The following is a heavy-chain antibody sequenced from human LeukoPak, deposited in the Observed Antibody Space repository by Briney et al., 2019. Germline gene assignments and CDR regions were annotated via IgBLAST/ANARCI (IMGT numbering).Heavy chain of an antibody. D-gene: IGHD6-13*01. CDR1: GGSFSGYY. CDR2: INHSGST. Sequence: SETLSLTCAVYGGSFSGYYWSWIRQPPGKGLGWIGEINHSGSTNYNPSLKSRVTISVDTSKNQFSLKLSSVTAADTAVYYCARIIPAYSSTPGWFDPWGQGTLVTVSS. V-gene: IGHV4-34*01. J-gene: IGHJ5*02. CDR3: ARIIPAYSSTPGWFDP.